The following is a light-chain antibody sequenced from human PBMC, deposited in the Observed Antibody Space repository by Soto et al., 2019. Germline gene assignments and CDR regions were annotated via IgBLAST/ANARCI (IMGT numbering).Light chain of an antibody. V-gene: IGLV2-14*01. CDR1: XXDVGGYNY. CDR3: SSYTSSSTV. CDR2: DVS. Sequence: QSALTQPASVSGXPXXXXTXXCTXTXXDVGGYNYVSWYQQHPGKAPKLMIYDVSNRPSGVSNRFSGSKSGNTASLTISGLQAEDEADYYCSSYTSSSTVFGTGTKLTVL. J-gene: IGLJ1*01.